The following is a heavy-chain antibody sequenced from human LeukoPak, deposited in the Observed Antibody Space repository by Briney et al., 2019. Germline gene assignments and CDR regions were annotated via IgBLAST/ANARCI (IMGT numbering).Heavy chain of an antibody. CDR2: MKKDGSET. Sequence: GGSLRLSCVVSGFTFSSHSMIWVRQAPGKGLQWVANMKKDGSETKYVDFVKGRFTISRDNAKNSLYLQMNSLRAEDTAVYYCGRHRSGSGTYFIDYWGQGTLVSVSS. V-gene: IGHV3-7*01. J-gene: IGHJ4*02. CDR1: GFTFSSHS. D-gene: IGHD3-10*01. CDR3: GRHRSGSGTYFIDY.